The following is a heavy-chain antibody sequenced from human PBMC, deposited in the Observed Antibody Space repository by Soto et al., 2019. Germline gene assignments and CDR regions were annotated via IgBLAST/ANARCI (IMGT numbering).Heavy chain of an antibody. CDR3: ARRQRRGYSGYDFRYWFDP. CDR2: ISAYNGNT. D-gene: IGHD5-12*01. CDR1: GYTFTSYG. V-gene: IGHV1-18*01. J-gene: IGHJ5*02. Sequence: GASVKVSCKASGYTFTSYGISWVRQAPGQGLEWMGWISAYNGNTNYAQKLQGRVTMTTDTSTSTAYMELRSLRSDDTAVYYCARRQRRGYSGYDFRYWFDPWGQGTLVTVSS.